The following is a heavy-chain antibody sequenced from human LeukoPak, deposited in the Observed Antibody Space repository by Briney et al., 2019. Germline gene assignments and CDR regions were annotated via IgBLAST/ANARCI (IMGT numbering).Heavy chain of an antibody. Sequence: GGSLRLSFAASGFTFSSYSMNWVRQAPGKGLEWVANIKQDGSEKNYVDSVKGRFTISRDNAKNSLYLQMNSLRAEDTAVYYCARDRLAAAGSYYFQHWGQGTLVTVSS. V-gene: IGHV3-7*01. CDR3: ARDRLAAAGSYYFQH. D-gene: IGHD6-13*01. J-gene: IGHJ1*01. CDR1: GFTFSSYS. CDR2: IKQDGSEK.